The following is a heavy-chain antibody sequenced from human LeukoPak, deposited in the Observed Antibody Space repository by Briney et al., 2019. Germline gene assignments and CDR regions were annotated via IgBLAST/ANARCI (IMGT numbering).Heavy chain of an antibody. J-gene: IGHJ5*01. CDR1: GFTFSSYA. CDR3: AKRGLVGSSGFKNNWFDS. V-gene: IGHV3-23*01. CDR2: VSGSGGTT. D-gene: IGHD3-22*01. Sequence: PGGSLRLSCAASGFTFSSYAMSWVRQAPGKGLEWVSAVSGSGGTTYYADSVKGRFTISRDNSKDTLYLQVNSLRAEDTAVYYCAKRGLVGSSGFKNNWFDSWGQGTLVTVSS.